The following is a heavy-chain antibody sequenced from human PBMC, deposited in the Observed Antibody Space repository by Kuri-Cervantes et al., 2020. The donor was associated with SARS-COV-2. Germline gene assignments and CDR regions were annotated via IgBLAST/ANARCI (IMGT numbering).Heavy chain of an antibody. D-gene: IGHD1-1*01. J-gene: IGHJ4*02. Sequence: ASVKVSCKASGGTFSSYGINWVRQAPGQGLEWMGRINPNSGGTNYAQKFQGRVTMTRDTSISTAYMELSRLRSDDTVVYYCARGGKNWNYYFDYWGQGTLVTVSS. CDR2: INPNSGGT. CDR3: ARGGKNWNYYFDY. V-gene: IGHV1-2*05. CDR1: GGTFSSYG.